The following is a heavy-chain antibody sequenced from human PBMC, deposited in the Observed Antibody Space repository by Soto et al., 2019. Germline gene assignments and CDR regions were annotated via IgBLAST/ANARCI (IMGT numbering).Heavy chain of an antibody. CDR3: TRWAYSYGWYFDY. CDR1: GFTFSGCA. Sequence: PGGSMRLSCAASGFTFSGCAMHWVRKASGKGLEWLGRIRSKPNNYATEYAASVQGRFTISRDDSKNTAYLEMNSLKTEDTAVYYCTRWAYSYGWYFDYWGQGTLVTVSS. D-gene: IGHD6-19*01. CDR2: IRSKPNNYAT. V-gene: IGHV3-73*01. J-gene: IGHJ4*02.